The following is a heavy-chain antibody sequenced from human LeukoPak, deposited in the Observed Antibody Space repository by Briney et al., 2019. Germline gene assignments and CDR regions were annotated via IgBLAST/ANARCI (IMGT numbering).Heavy chain of an antibody. CDR1: GYTFTSYG. CDR2: ISAYNGNT. Sequence: ASVKVPCKASGYTFTSYGVSWVRQAPGQGLEWMGWISAYNGNTNYAQKLQGRVTMTTDTSTSTAYMELRSLRSDDTAVYYCARDGTHYYDSSGYYPLFDYWDQGTLVTVSS. D-gene: IGHD3-22*01. V-gene: IGHV1-18*01. CDR3: ARDGTHYYDSSGYYPLFDY. J-gene: IGHJ4*02.